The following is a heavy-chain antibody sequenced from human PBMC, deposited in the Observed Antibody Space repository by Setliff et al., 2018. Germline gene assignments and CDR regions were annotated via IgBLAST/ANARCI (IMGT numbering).Heavy chain of an antibody. CDR2: IYPGDSDT. CDR1: GYSVTTNW. Sequence: PGESLKLSCKASGYSVTTNWIGWVRQMPGKGLEWMGIIYPGDSDTIYSPSFQGQVTISADKTLSTAYLQWSSLKASDTAIYYCARRAAAHDWFDPWGQGTRVTVS. J-gene: IGHJ5*02. D-gene: IGHD2-15*01. V-gene: IGHV5-51*01. CDR3: ARRAAAHDWFDP.